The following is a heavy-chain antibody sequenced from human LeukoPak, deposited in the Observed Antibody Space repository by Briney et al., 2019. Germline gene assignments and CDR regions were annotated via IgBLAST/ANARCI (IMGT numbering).Heavy chain of an antibody. CDR3: ASRPNVDTAMVSSLDY. D-gene: IGHD5-18*01. J-gene: IGHJ4*02. CDR2: IYYSGST. Sequence: SETLSLTCTVSGGSISGYYWGWIRQPPGKGLEWIGSIYYSGSTYYNPSLKSRVTISVDTSKNQFSLKLSSVTAADTAVYYCASRPNVDTAMVSSLDYWGQGTLVTVSS. CDR1: GGSISGYY. V-gene: IGHV4-39*07.